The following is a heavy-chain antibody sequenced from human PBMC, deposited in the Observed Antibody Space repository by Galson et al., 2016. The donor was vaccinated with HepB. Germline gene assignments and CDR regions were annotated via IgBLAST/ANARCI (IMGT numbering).Heavy chain of an antibody. J-gene: IGHJ1*01. V-gene: IGHV2-5*02. CDR1: GFSLRTCGVG. D-gene: IGHD3-10*01. CDR3: AHSRGIAVVEGMPQDEYFHH. CDR2: IYCDDHK. Sequence: PALVKPTQTLTLTCTFSGFSLRTCGVGVGWIRQPPGEALEWLALIYCDDHKRYSPSMKRRLTITKDISENQVVLTMTNMDPVDKATHYCAHSRGIAVVEGMPQDEYFHHWGQGAPVIVSS.